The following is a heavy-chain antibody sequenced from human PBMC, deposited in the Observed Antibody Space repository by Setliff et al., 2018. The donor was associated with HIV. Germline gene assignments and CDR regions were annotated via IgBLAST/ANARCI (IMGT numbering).Heavy chain of an antibody. CDR3: AKAFVVGATLFDH. J-gene: IGHJ4*02. CDR1: GFTFSRYP. V-gene: IGHV3-23*01. D-gene: IGHD1-26*01. Sequence: PGGSLRLSCAASGFTFSRYPMSWVRQAPGKGLEWVSSLSEGGYDTYYADSVKGRFTISRDNSKNTLYLQMNSLRAEDTAVYYCAKAFVVGATLFDHWGQGTLVTVSS. CDR2: LSEGGYDT.